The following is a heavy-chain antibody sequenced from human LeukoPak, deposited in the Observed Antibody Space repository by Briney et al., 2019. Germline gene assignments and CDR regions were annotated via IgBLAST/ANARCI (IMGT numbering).Heavy chain of an antibody. D-gene: IGHD3-22*01. CDR2: IIPIFGTA. CDR3: AREGDSSGYFDY. CDR1: GYTLTELS. J-gene: IGHJ4*02. Sequence: GASVKVSCKVSGYTLTELSMHWVRQAPGQGLEWMGGIIPIFGTANYAQKFQGRVTIIADESTSTAYMELSSLRSEDTAVYYCAREGDSSGYFDYWGQGTLVTVSS. V-gene: IGHV1-69*13.